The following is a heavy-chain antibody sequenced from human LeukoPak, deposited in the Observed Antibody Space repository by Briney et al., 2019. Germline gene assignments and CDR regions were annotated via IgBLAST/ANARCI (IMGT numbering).Heavy chain of an antibody. CDR2: IYPGDSDT. J-gene: IGHJ3*02. D-gene: IGHD2-2*01. CDR1: VYSFTSYW. Sequence: GASLKISCKGSVYSFTSYWIGWGRHMAGKGLGGIGIIYPGDSDTRDSPSFRGQVTISADKSIRTAYLQWSSLKASDTAMYYSARSNCSSTSCYRNAFDIWGQGTMVTVSS. CDR3: ARSNCSSTSCYRNAFDI. V-gene: IGHV5-51*01.